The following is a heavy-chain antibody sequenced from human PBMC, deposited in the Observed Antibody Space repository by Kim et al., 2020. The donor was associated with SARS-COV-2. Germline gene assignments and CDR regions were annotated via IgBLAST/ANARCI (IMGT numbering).Heavy chain of an antibody. CDR1: GFTFSNFA. D-gene: IGHD3-10*01. J-gene: IGHJ4*02. CDR2: ISYDGHNK. CDR3: ARDRFYYGSGISEY. Sequence: GGSLRLSCGASGFTFSNFAMCWVRQAPGKGLEWVALISYDGHNKFYVDSVKGRFTISRDNSKNTVYLQMNTLRADDTAVYYCARDRFYYGSGISEYWGQG. V-gene: IGHV3-30*14.